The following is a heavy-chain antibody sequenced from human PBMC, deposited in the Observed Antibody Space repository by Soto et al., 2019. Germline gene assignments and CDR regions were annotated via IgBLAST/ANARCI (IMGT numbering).Heavy chain of an antibody. V-gene: IGHV3-11*06. Sequence: QVQLVESGGGLVKPGGSLRLSCAASGFTFSDYYMSWIRQAPGKGLEWVSYISSNSNYTDYADSVKGRFTISRDNAKNSLYLQMNTPRGEDTAVYFCARDVPRVGATAYWGQGALVTVSS. D-gene: IGHD1-26*01. CDR1: GFTFSDYY. CDR2: ISSNSNYT. J-gene: IGHJ4*02. CDR3: ARDVPRVGATAY.